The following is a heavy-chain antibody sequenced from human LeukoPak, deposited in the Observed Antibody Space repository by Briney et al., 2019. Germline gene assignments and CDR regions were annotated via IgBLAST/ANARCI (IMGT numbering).Heavy chain of an antibody. CDR1: GFTFSSYG. CDR2: IWYDGSNK. Sequence: GGSLRLSCAASGFTFSSYGMHWVRQAPGKGLEWVAVIWYDGSNKYYADSVQGRFTISRDNSKNTLYLQMNSLRAEDTAVYYCAKDAPPYGYRGLDYWGQGTLVTVSS. V-gene: IGHV3-33*06. CDR3: AKDAPPYGYRGLDY. D-gene: IGHD5-18*01. J-gene: IGHJ4*02.